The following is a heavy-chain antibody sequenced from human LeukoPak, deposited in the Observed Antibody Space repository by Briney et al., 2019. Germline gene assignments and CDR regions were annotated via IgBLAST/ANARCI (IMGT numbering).Heavy chain of an antibody. V-gene: IGHV5-51*01. CDR3: ARRPYDSGSFADY. CDR1: GYSFISYW. J-gene: IGHJ4*02. D-gene: IGHD3-10*01. Sequence: GESLKISCKGSGYSFISYWIGWVRQIPGKGLEWMGIIYPGDSDTRYSPSFEGHVTISADRSITTAYLQWNSLKASDTAMYYCARRPYDSGSFADYWGQGTLVTVCS. CDR2: IYPGDSDT.